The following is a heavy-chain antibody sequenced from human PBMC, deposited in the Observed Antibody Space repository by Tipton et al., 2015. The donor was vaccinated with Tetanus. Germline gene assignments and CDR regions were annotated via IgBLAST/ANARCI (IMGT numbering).Heavy chain of an antibody. D-gene: IGHD2-2*01. CDR2: LNPKSGSA. V-gene: IGHV1-8*02. CDR3: TSGSSIRLGLDV. J-gene: IGHJ6*02. CDR1: GYTFTSYG. Sequence: QSGAEVKKAGASVKVSCKASGYTFTSYGLNWVRKAAGRGIEWMGWLNPKSGSAAYAPRFQGRVTMTTNTSITTAFMEVASLTYEDTVVYYCTSGSSIRLGLDVWGHGTSVTVSS.